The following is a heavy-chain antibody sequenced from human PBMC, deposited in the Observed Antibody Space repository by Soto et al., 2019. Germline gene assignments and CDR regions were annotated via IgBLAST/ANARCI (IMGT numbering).Heavy chain of an antibody. J-gene: IGHJ5*02. CDR1: GYTLTELS. Sequence: ASVKVSCKVSGYTLTELSMHWVRQAPGKGLEWMGGFDPEDGETIYAQKFQGRVTMTEDTSTDTAYMELSSLRSEDTAVYYCATLNVLRFLEWLSPFDPWGQGTLVTVSS. V-gene: IGHV1-24*01. CDR3: ATLNVLRFLEWLSPFDP. CDR2: FDPEDGET. D-gene: IGHD3-3*01.